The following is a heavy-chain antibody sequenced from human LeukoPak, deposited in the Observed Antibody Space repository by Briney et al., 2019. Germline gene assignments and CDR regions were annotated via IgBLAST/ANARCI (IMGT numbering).Heavy chain of an antibody. CDR2: ISGSGGST. D-gene: IGHD3-10*01. CDR3: AKDLLGRAEMVRGVPTEELDV. J-gene: IGHJ6*04. CDR1: GFSFSSYG. Sequence: GGSLRLSCAASGFSFSSYGMSWVRQAPGKGLEWVSTISGSGGSTYYADSVKGRFTISRDNSKNTLYLQMNSLRAEDTAVFYCAKDLLGRAEMVRGVPTEELDVWGKGTTVTIFS. V-gene: IGHV3-23*01.